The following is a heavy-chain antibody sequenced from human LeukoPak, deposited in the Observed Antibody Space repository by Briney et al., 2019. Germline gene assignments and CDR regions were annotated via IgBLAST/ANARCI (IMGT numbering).Heavy chain of an antibody. Sequence: QSGRSLRLSCAASGSTFSNYGMHWVRQAPGKGLEWVAVISYDGSNKYYADSVKGRFTISRDNSKNTLYLQMNSLRAEDTALYYCARAEYPTVASWRLPGDYWGQGTLVTVSS. J-gene: IGHJ4*02. V-gene: IGHV3-30*03. D-gene: IGHD5-12*01. CDR3: ARAEYPTVASWRLPGDY. CDR2: ISYDGSNK. CDR1: GSTFSNYG.